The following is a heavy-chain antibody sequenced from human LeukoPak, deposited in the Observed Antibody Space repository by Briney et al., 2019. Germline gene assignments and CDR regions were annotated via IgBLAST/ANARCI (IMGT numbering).Heavy chain of an antibody. V-gene: IGHV3-49*04. J-gene: IGHJ4*02. CDR1: GFTFGDYA. D-gene: IGHD3-22*01. CDR2: IRSKAYRETT. CDR3: ARGGSGYPFDY. Sequence: GGSLRLSCTASGFTFGDYAMSWVRQAPGKGLEWVGFIRSKAYRETTEYAASVKGRFTISRDDSKSVAYLQMNSLRAEDTAVYYCARGGSGYPFDYWGQGTLVTVSS.